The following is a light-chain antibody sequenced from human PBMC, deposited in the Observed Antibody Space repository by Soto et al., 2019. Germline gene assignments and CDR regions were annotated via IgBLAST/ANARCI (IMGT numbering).Light chain of an antibody. J-gene: IGKJ4*01. CDR2: GTS. V-gene: IGKV1-9*01. CDR1: QDISHY. CDR3: QQVNSYPLT. Sequence: DIQLTQSPSFLSASVGDRVTISCRASQDISHYLAWYQQKPGKAPKFLIYGTSTLQSGVPSRFSGSGAGTEFALTISSLQPEDFATYYCQQVNSYPLTVGGGTKVDIK.